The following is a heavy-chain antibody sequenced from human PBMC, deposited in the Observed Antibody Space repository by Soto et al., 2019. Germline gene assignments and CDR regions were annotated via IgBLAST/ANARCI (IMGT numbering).Heavy chain of an antibody. D-gene: IGHD3-10*01. Sequence: QVQLVESGGGVVQPGRSLRLSCAASGFTFSSYGMHWVRQAPGKGLEWVAVIWYDGSNKYYADSVKGRFTISRDNSKNTLYLKMISLEDEDTAVYYCARDLRGVLAFDIWGQGTMVTVSS. J-gene: IGHJ3*02. CDR2: IWYDGSNK. CDR3: ARDLRGVLAFDI. CDR1: GFTFSSYG. V-gene: IGHV3-33*01.